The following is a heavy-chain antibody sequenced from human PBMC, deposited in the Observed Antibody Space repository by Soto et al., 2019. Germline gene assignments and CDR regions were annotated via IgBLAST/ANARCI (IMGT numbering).Heavy chain of an antibody. Sequence: GASVKVSCKASGYTFTSYAMHWVRQAPGQRLEWMGWINAGNGNTKYSQKFQGRVTITRDTSASTAYMELSSLRSEDTAVYYFARDNLSSYDSTYYYYYGMDVWGQGTAVTVSS. CDR1: GYTFTSYA. CDR2: INAGNGNT. V-gene: IGHV1-3*01. J-gene: IGHJ6*02. CDR3: ARDNLSSYDSTYYYYYGMDV. D-gene: IGHD5-12*01.